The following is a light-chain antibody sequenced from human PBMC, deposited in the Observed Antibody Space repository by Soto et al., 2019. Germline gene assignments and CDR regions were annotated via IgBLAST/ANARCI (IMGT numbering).Light chain of an antibody. CDR3: SSYTSSNTYV. V-gene: IGLV2-18*02. J-gene: IGLJ1*01. Sequence: QSALTQPPSVSGSPGQSVAISCTGTSSDVGSYNRVAWYQQPPGTAPKLMISEVNNRPSGVPDRFSGSKSGNTASLTISGLQAEDEAAYYCSSYTSSNTYVFGTGTKVTVL. CDR1: SSDVGSYNR. CDR2: EVN.